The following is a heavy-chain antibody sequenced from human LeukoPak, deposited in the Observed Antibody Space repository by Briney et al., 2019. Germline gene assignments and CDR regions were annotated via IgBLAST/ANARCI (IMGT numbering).Heavy chain of an antibody. J-gene: IGHJ4*02. V-gene: IGHV3-21*01. CDR2: ISGGGRDI. CDR3: AREETYYYDSSGWYYFDY. D-gene: IGHD3-22*01. Sequence: GGSLRLSCAASGFSFSTFAMSWVRQAPGKGLEWVSRISGGGRDIYYADSVKGRFIISRDNAKNSLYLQMNSLRAEDTAVYYCAREETYYYDSSGWYYFDYWGQGTLVTVSS. CDR1: GFSFSTFA.